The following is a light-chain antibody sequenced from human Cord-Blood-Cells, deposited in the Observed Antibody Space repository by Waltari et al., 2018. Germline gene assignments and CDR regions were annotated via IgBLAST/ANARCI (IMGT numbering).Light chain of an antibody. Sequence: QSALTQPASVSGSPGQSITISCTGTSSDVGGYNYVSWYQQHPGKAPELMIYDVSKRPSGVSNRFSGSTSGNTASLTISGLQAEDEADYYCSSYTSSSTLGVFGGGTKLTVL. CDR1: SSDVGGYNY. CDR2: DVS. CDR3: SSYTSSSTLGV. V-gene: IGLV2-14*01. J-gene: IGLJ3*02.